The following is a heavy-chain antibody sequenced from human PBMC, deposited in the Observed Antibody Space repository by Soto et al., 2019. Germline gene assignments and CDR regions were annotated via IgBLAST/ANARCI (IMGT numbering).Heavy chain of an antibody. V-gene: IGHV4-31*03. CDR2: IYYSGST. Sequence: SETLSLRCTVAGGSISSGGYYWSWIRQHPGKGLEWIGYIYYSGSTYYNPSLKSRVTISVDTSKNQFSLKLSSVTAADTAVYYCAGLTTNWFDPWGQGTLVTVSS. CDR3: AGLTTNWFDP. J-gene: IGHJ5*02. D-gene: IGHD4-17*01. CDR1: GGSISSGGYY.